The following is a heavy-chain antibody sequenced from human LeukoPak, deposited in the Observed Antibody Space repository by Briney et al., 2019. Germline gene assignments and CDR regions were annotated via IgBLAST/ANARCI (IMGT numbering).Heavy chain of an antibody. CDR3: AKDLSIAAAGTSPFDY. J-gene: IGHJ4*02. CDR1: GFTFDDYA. Sequence: GGSLRLSCAASGFTFDDYAMHWVRQAPGKGLEWVSGISWNSGSIGYADSVKGRFTISRDNAKNSLYLQMNSLRAEDTALYYCAKDLSIAAAGTSPFDYWGQGTLVTVSS. D-gene: IGHD6-13*01. CDR2: ISWNSGSI. V-gene: IGHV3-9*01.